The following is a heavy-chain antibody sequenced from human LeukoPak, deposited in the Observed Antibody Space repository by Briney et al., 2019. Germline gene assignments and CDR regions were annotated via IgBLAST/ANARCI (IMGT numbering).Heavy chain of an antibody. V-gene: IGHV1-69*06. CDR2: IIPIFGTA. CDR1: GGTFSSYA. Sequence: ASVKVSCKASGGTFSSYAISWVRQAPGQGLEWMGGIIPIFGTANYAQKFQGRVTITADKSTSTAYMELSSLRSEDTAVYYCASPLLDGDQIVDYWGQGTLVTVSS. D-gene: IGHD4-17*01. J-gene: IGHJ4*02. CDR3: ASPLLDGDQIVDY.